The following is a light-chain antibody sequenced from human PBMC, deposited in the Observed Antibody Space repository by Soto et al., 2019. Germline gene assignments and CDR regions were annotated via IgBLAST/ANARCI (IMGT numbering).Light chain of an antibody. J-gene: IGLJ2*01. CDR3: SSYAGRSVV. CDR2: EVT. Sequence: QSVLTQPPSASGSPGQSVTISCTGTSSDVGGYNFVSWFQQHPGKAPKLMIYEVTKRPSGVPDRFSGSKSGNTASLTVSGLQAEDEADYYCSSYAGRSVVFGGGTKVTVL. V-gene: IGLV2-8*01. CDR1: SSDVGGYNF.